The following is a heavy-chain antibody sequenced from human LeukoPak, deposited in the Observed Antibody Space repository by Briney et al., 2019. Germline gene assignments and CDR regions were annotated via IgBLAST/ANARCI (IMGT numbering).Heavy chain of an antibody. D-gene: IGHD6-19*01. V-gene: IGHV3-23*01. J-gene: IGHJ1*01. Sequence: TGGSLRLSCAASGFTFSSYAMSWVRQAPEKGLEWVSAISGSGGSPYYADSVKGRFTISRDNSKNTLYLQMNSLRAEDTAVYYCAKDGWYAEYFQHWGQGTLVTVSS. CDR2: ISGSGGSP. CDR3: AKDGWYAEYFQH. CDR1: GFTFSSYA.